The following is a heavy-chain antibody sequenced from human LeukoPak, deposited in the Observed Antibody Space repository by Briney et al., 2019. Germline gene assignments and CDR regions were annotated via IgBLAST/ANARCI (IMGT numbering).Heavy chain of an antibody. CDR3: ARDSRYYYDSSGYFFDY. D-gene: IGHD3-22*01. J-gene: IGHJ4*02. Sequence: GASVKVSCNASGYTFTSYYMHWVRQAPGQGLEWMGIINPSGGSTSYAQKFQGRVTMTRDMSTSTVYMELSSLRSEDTAVYYCARDSRYYYDSSGYFFDYWGQGTLVTVSS. CDR2: INPSGGST. V-gene: IGHV1-46*01. CDR1: GYTFTSYY.